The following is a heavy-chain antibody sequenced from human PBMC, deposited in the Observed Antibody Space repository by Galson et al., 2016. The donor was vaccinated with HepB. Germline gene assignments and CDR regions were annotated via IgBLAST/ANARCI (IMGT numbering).Heavy chain of an antibody. Sequence: QSGAEVKKPGESLKISCKGSGFSFTNYWIGWVRQMPGKGLEWMGIIYPDDSDTRYSPSFQGQVTISADKSISTAYLQRSSLKASDTAMYYCATLYWNADDYNGMDVWGQGTTVTVSS. CDR1: GFSFTNYW. J-gene: IGHJ6*02. CDR2: IYPDDSDT. D-gene: IGHD1-1*01. CDR3: ATLYWNADDYNGMDV. V-gene: IGHV5-51*03.